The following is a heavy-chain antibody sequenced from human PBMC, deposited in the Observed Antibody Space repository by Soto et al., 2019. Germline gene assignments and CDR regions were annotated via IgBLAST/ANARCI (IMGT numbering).Heavy chain of an antibody. CDR3: ARDSAWAFDY. CDR2: ISTSTT. V-gene: IGHV3-48*02. CDR1: GFTFISYS. J-gene: IGHJ4*02. D-gene: IGHD1-26*01. Sequence: EVQLVESGGGLVQPGGSLRLSCAASGFTFISYSMNWVRQAPGKGLEWVSYISTSTTYYAGSVRGRFTISRDNAKNSLYLQMNSLRDEDTAVYYCARDSAWAFDYWGQGTLVTVSS.